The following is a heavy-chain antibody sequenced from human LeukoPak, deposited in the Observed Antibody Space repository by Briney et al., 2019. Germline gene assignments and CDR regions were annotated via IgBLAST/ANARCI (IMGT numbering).Heavy chain of an antibody. D-gene: IGHD6-13*01. CDR3: TREDEQPPPGDAFDM. J-gene: IGHJ3*02. CDR2: INTDGSSA. CDR1: GFTFSNYW. Sequence: GGSLRLSCAASGFTFSNYWMHWVRQAPGKGLVWVSRINTDGSSARYADSVKGRFTISRDNAKNTLYLQMNSLRAEDTAVYYCTREDEQPPPGDAFDMGGQGKMVPVFS. V-gene: IGHV3-74*01.